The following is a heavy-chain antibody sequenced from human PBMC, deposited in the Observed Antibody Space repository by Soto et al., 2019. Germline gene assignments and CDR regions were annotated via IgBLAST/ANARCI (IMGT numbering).Heavy chain of an antibody. D-gene: IGHD1-26*01. V-gene: IGHV1-18*01. CDR3: AGGWEGSSEYYFDY. Sequence: ASVKVSCKASGYTFTSYGISWVRQAPGQGLEWMGWISAYNGNTNYAQKLQGRVTMTTDTSTSTAYMELRSLRSDDTAVYYCAGGWEGSSEYYFDYWGQGTLVTVSS. J-gene: IGHJ4*02. CDR1: GYTFTSYG. CDR2: ISAYNGNT.